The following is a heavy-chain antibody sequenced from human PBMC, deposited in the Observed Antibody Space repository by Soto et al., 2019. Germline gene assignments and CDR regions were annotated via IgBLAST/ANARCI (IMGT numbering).Heavy chain of an antibody. Sequence: ASVKVSCKASGYSFFSYYIHWVRQAPGLGLEWMGRYLASGGNTFYAQRFRGRVSMTRDTSSTNTVSLELTSLTSDDTAVYYCARGGATIFGVIDSWGQGTRVTVSS. CDR3: ARGGATIFGVIDS. V-gene: IGHV1-46*01. CDR1: GYSFFSYY. D-gene: IGHD3-3*02. CDR2: YLASGGNT. J-gene: IGHJ4*02.